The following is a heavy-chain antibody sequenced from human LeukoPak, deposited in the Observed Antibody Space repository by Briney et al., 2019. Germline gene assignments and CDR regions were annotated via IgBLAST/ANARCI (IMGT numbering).Heavy chain of an antibody. V-gene: IGHV1-69*05. Sequence: ASVKVSCKASGGTFSSYAISSVRQAPGQGLEWMGGIIPIFGTANYAQKFQGRVTITTDESTSTAYMELSSLRSEDTAVYYCARGDGYNYFDYWGQGTLVTVSS. CDR3: ARGDGYNYFDY. J-gene: IGHJ4*02. D-gene: IGHD5-24*01. CDR1: GGTFSSYA. CDR2: IIPIFGTA.